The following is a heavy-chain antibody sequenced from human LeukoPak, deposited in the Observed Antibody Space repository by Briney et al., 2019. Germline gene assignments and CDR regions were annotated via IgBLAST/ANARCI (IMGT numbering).Heavy chain of an antibody. Sequence: GRSLRLSCAASGFTFDDYAMHWVRQAPGKGLEWVSGISWNSGSIGYADSVKGRFTISRDNAKNSLYLQMNSLRAEDTAVYYCTTDLGDYGDYVRCWGQGTLVTVSS. D-gene: IGHD4-17*01. CDR1: GFTFDDYA. CDR3: TTDLGDYGDYVRC. J-gene: IGHJ4*02. CDR2: ISWNSGSI. V-gene: IGHV3-9*01.